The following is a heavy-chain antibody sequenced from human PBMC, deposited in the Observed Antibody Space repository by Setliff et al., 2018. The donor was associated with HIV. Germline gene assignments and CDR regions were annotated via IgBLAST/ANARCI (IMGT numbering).Heavy chain of an antibody. CDR1: GFTFSSYS. D-gene: IGHD5-12*01. J-gene: IGHJ6*03. V-gene: IGHV3-21*01. CDR2: ISSSSRYI. CDR3: ARVVGYSGYDFGYMDV. Sequence: GGSLRLSCAASGFTFSSYSMNWVRQAPGKGLECVSSISSSSRYIYYADSAKGRFTISGDNAKNSLYLQMNSLRAEDTAVYYCARVVGYSGYDFGYMDVWGKGTTVTVSS.